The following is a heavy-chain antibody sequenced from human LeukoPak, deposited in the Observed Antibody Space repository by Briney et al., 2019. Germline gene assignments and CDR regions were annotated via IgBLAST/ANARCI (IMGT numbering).Heavy chain of an antibody. J-gene: IGHJ5*01. CDR2: IYPGDSDT. V-gene: IGHV5-51*01. Sequence: GESLKISCRGSGYSFPSLWIAWVRQMPGKGLEWMGSIYPGDSDTTYSPSFRGQVTISADKSISTAYLQWSSLKASDTAIYYCATTSGSYNRFDSWGLGTLATVSS. D-gene: IGHD3-10*01. CDR3: ATTSGSYNRFDS. CDR1: GYSFPSLW.